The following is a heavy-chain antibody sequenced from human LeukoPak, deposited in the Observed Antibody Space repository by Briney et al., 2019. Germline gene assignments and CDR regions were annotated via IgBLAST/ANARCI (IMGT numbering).Heavy chain of an antibody. J-gene: IGHJ4*02. CDR2: ISWDGGST. D-gene: IGHD3-22*01. V-gene: IGHV3-43D*03. CDR1: GFTFDDYA. Sequence: GGSLRLSCAASGFTFDDYAMHWVRQAPGKGLEWVSLISWDGGSTYYADSVKGRFTISRDNSKNSLYLQMNSLRAEDTALYYCAKDHYYDSSGYPDYWGQGTLVTVSS. CDR3: AKDHYYDSSGYPDY.